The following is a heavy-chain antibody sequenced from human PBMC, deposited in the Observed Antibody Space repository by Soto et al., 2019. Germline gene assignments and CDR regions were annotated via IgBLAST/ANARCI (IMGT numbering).Heavy chain of an antibody. CDR2: ISAYNGNT. CDR3: ARVLFSSTSCYGSYAYYMDG. V-gene: IGHV1-18*01. Sequence: QVQLVQSGAEVKKPGASVKVSCKASGYTFTSYGISWVRQAPGQGLEWMGWISAYNGNTNYAQKLQGRVTMTTDTHTSTGYMEQRSLRSDDAAVYYCARVLFSSTSCYGSYAYYMDGWGKGATVTV. D-gene: IGHD2-2*01. J-gene: IGHJ6*03. CDR1: GYTFTSYG.